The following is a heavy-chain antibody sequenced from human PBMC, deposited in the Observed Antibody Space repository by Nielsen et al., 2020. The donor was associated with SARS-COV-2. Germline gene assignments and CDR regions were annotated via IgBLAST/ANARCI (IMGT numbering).Heavy chain of an antibody. CDR1: GFTFSSYW. V-gene: IGHV3-74*01. D-gene: IGHD6-6*01. Sequence: GGSLRLSCAASGFTFSSYWMHWVRQAPGKGLVWVSRINSDGSSTSYADSVKGRFTISRDNAKNTLYLQMNSLRAEDTAVYYCARDQVAARHYYYYYMDVWGKGTTVTVSS. CDR3: ARDQVAARHYYYYYMDV. CDR2: INSDGSST. J-gene: IGHJ6*03.